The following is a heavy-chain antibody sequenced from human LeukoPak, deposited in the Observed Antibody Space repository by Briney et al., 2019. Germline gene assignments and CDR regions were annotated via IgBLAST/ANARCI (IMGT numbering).Heavy chain of an antibody. Sequence: SETLALTCAVYGGSFSGYYWSWIRQPPGKGLEWIGEINHSGSTNYNPSLKSRVTISVDTSKNQFSLKLSSVTAADTAVYYCARHYDVVVVSHFDYWGQGTLVTVSS. V-gene: IGHV4-34*01. CDR3: ARHYDVVVVSHFDY. D-gene: IGHD2-15*01. J-gene: IGHJ4*02. CDR1: GGSFSGYY. CDR2: INHSGST.